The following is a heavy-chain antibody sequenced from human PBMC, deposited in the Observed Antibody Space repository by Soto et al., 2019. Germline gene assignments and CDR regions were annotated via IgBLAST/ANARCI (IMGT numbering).Heavy chain of an antibody. V-gene: IGHV4-4*02. D-gene: IGHD1-26*01. CDR1: GGSISSSNW. CDR2: IYHSGST. Sequence: SETLSLTCAVSGGSISSSNWWSWVRQPPGKGLEWIGEIYHSGSTNYNPSLKSRVTISVDKSKNQFSLKLSSVIAADTAVYYCARVSGSYYYGMDVWGQGTTVT. J-gene: IGHJ6*02. CDR3: ARVSGSYYYGMDV.